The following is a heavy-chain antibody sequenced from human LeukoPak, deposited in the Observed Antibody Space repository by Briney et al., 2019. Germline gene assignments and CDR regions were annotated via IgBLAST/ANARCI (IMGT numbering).Heavy chain of an antibody. Sequence: GGSLRLSCAASGFTFSDYYMSWIRQAPGKGLEWVSVISGSGGSTYYADSVKGRFTISRDNSKNTLYLQMTSLRAEDTAVYYCAKEFMTAFDIWGQGTMVTVSS. CDR2: ISGSGGST. CDR3: AKEFMTAFDI. V-gene: IGHV3-23*01. J-gene: IGHJ3*02. CDR1: GFTFSDYY.